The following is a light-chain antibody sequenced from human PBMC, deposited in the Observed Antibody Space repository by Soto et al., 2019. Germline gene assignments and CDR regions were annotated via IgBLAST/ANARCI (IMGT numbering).Light chain of an antibody. CDR1: SSDVGGYNY. CDR2: EVS. V-gene: IGLV2-11*01. Sequence: QSVLTQPRSVSGSPGQSVTISCTGTSSDVGGYNYVSWYQQHPGKAPKLIIYEVSKRPSGVPDRLSGFKYGNTASLTVSGLQAEDEADYYCSSYAGNSRYVFGTGTKVTVL. CDR3: SSYAGNSRYV. J-gene: IGLJ1*01.